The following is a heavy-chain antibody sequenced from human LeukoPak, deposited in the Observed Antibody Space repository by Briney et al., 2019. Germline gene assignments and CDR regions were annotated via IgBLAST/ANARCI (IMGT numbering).Heavy chain of an antibody. Sequence: SETLSLTCAVYGGSFSGYYWSWIRQPPGKGLEWIGEINHSGSTNCNPSLKSRVTISVDTSKNQFSLKLSSVTAADTAVYYCARGIPAPYFDYWGQGTLVTVSS. D-gene: IGHD2-2*01. J-gene: IGHJ4*02. CDR2: INHSGST. CDR3: ARGIPAPYFDY. V-gene: IGHV4-34*01. CDR1: GGSFSGYY.